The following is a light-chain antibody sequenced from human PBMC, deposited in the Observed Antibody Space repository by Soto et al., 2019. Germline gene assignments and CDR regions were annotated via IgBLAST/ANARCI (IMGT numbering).Light chain of an antibody. CDR1: QSVSNY. J-gene: IGKJ5*01. V-gene: IGKV1-5*01. CDR2: TVS. Sequence: DIQMTQSPSSLAASVGDRVTITCRASQSVSNYLNWYQQKPGKPPRLLIYTVSSLQNGVSSRFSGSGSETEFTLTISSLQPDDFATYYCQQYNSYSSITFGQGTRLEIK. CDR3: QQYNSYSSIT.